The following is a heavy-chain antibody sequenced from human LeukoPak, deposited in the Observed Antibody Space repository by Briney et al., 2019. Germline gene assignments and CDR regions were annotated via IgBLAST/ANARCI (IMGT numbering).Heavy chain of an antibody. Sequence: GGSLRLSCAASGFTFSSYGMHWVRQAPGKGLEWVAFIRYDGSNKYYADSVRGRFTISRDNSKNTLYLQMNSLRAEDTAIYYCARHSSGGMYYFDYWGQGTLVTVSS. CDR1: GFTFSSYG. CDR3: ARHSSGGMYYFDY. D-gene: IGHD2-15*01. V-gene: IGHV3-30*02. CDR2: IRYDGSNK. J-gene: IGHJ4*02.